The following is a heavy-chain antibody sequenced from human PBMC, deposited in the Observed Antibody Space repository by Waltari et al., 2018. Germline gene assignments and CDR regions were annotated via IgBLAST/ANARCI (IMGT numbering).Heavy chain of an antibody. J-gene: IGHJ4*02. CDR3: ARVARYSYGYTWYFDY. V-gene: IGHV1-2*02. CDR2: INPNSGGT. Sequence: QVQLVQSGAEVKKPGASVKVSCKASGYTFTGYYMHWVRQAPGQGLEWMGWINPNSGGTNYAQKFQGRVTMTRDTSISTAYMELSRLRSDDTAVYYWARVARYSYGYTWYFDYWGQGTLVTVSS. CDR1: GYTFTGYY. D-gene: IGHD5-18*01.